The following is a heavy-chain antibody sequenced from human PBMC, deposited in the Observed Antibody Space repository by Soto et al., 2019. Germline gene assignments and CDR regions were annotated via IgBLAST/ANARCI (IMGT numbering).Heavy chain of an antibody. J-gene: IGHJ4*02. CDR2: MNAGVGNT. CDR1: GYTFTDYA. CDR3: ARDTGYTFGSLNY. Sequence: EASVKVSCKASGYTFTDYALHWVRQAPGQRLEWMGWMNAGVGNTLYSQKFQGRITITRDTSASTAYMELNSLKSEDTAIYYCARDTGYTFGSLNYWGQGTLVTVSS. D-gene: IGHD5-18*01. V-gene: IGHV1-3*01.